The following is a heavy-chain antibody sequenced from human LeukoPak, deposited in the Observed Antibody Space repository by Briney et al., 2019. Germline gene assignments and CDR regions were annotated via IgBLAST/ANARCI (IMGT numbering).Heavy chain of an antibody. Sequence: KPSETLSLTCTVSGGSISSYYWSWIRQPAGKGLEWIGRIYTSGSTNYNPSLKSRVTMSVDTSKNQFSLKLSSVTAADTAVYYCARDGRLSRSAVNWFDPWGQGTLVTVSS. V-gene: IGHV4-4*07. D-gene: IGHD2/OR15-2a*01. CDR3: ARDGRLSRSAVNWFDP. CDR1: GGSISSYY. CDR2: IYTSGST. J-gene: IGHJ5*02.